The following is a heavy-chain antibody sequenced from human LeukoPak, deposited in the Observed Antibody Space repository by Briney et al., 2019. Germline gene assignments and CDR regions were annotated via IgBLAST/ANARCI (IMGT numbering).Heavy chain of an antibody. J-gene: IGHJ4*02. CDR2: ISYDGSK. CDR3: AKDLGYSNGHALGY. Sequence: GRSLRLSCGASGFTFSSYNMHWVRQAPGKGLEWVALISYDGSKYYADAVKGRFSISRDNSKNTLYLQMNSLRAEDTAVYYCAKDLGYSNGHALGYWGQGTLVTVSS. CDR1: GFTFSSYN. V-gene: IGHV3-30*18. D-gene: IGHD5-18*01.